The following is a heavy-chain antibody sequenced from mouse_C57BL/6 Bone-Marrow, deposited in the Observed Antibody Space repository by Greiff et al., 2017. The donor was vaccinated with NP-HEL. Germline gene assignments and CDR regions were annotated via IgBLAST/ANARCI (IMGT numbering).Heavy chain of an antibody. J-gene: IGHJ4*01. CDR1: GFTFSSYA. CDR3: ASIYYYGSPYAMDY. CDR2: ISDGGSYT. Sequence: EVKLMESGGGLVKPGGSLKLSCAASGFTFSSYAMSWVRQTPEKRLEWVATISDGGSYTYYPDNVKGRFTISRYNAKNNLYLQMSHLKSEDTAMYYCASIYYYGSPYAMDYWGQGTSVTVSS. V-gene: IGHV5-4*03. D-gene: IGHD1-1*01.